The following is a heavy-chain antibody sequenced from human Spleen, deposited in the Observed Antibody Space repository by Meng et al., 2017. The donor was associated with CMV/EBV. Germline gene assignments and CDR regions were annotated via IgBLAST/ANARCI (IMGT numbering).Heavy chain of an antibody. CDR2: ISSSRSYI. CDR3: ARETYDFWSGNAGYFDY. Sequence: GESLKISCAASGFTFSSYSMNWVRQAPGKGLEWVSCISSSRSYIYYADSVKGRFTISRDNAKNSLYLQMNSLRVEDTAVYYCARETYDFWSGNAGYFDYWGQGTLVTVSS. D-gene: IGHD3-3*01. V-gene: IGHV3-21*01. J-gene: IGHJ4*02. CDR1: GFTFSSYS.